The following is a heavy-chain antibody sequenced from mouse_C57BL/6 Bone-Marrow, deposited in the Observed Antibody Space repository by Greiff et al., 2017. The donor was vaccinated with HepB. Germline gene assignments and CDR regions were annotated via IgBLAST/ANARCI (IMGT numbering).Heavy chain of an antibody. CDR3: ARSPFGYPAITTVPYFDY. Sequence: QVQLQQPGAELVKPGASVKLSCKASGYTFTSYWMQWVKQRPGQGLEWIGEIDPSDSYTNYTQKFKGKATLTVDTSSSTAYMQLSSLTSEDSAVYYCARSPFGYPAITTVPYFDYWGQGTTLTVSS. CDR2: IDPSDSYT. J-gene: IGHJ2*01. CDR1: GYTFTSYW. D-gene: IGHD1-1*01. V-gene: IGHV1-50*01.